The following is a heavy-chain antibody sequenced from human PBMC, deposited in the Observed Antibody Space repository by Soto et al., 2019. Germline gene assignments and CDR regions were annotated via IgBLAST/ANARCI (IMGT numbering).Heavy chain of an antibody. Sequence: SLRLSCAASGFTFSSYGMHWVRQAPGKGLEWVAVIWYDGSNKYYADSVKGRFTISRDNSKNTLYLQMNSLRAEDTAVYYCAREVPEYYYDSSGYYDYWGQGTLVTVSS. D-gene: IGHD3-22*01. J-gene: IGHJ4*02. V-gene: IGHV3-33*01. CDR2: IWYDGSNK. CDR3: AREVPEYYYDSSGYYDY. CDR1: GFTFSSYG.